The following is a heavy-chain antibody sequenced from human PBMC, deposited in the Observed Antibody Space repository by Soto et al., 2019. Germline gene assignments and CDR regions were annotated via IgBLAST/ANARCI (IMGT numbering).Heavy chain of an antibody. J-gene: IGHJ4*02. D-gene: IGHD2-15*01. Sequence: QVQLQESGPGLVKPSETLSLTCTVSGGSVSSGSYYWSWIRQPPGKGLEWIGYIYYSGSTNYNPSLKSRVTISXXTXKXXFSLKLSSVTAADTAVYYCARVSVVVVAATPAVDYWGQGTLVTVSS. V-gene: IGHV4-61*01. CDR2: IYYSGST. CDR1: GGSVSSGSYY. CDR3: ARVSVVVVAATPAVDY.